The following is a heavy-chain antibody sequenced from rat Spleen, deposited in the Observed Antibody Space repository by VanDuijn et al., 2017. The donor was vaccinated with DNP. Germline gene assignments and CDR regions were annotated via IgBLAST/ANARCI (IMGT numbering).Heavy chain of an antibody. J-gene: IGHJ3*01. Sequence: EVQLVASGGGLVQPGRSLKVSCAVSGFTFSNYDMAWVRQAPTKGLEWVASISYEGSSTYYGDSVKGRFTISRDNAKSSLYLQMNSLKSEDTATYFCTRGGSYFGDWFGYWGQGNLVTVSS. D-gene: IGHD4-3*01. CDR1: GFTFSNYD. CDR3: TRGGSYFGDWFGY. CDR2: ISYEGSST. V-gene: IGHV5-22*01.